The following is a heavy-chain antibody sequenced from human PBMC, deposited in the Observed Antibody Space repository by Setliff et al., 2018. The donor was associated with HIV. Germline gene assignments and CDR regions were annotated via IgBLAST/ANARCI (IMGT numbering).Heavy chain of an antibody. Sequence: SETLSLTCTVSGGSISSDYWGWIRQPPGKGLEWVGSIYYNGNTFYNQSLQSRVTISLDTSRNPFSLKLTSVTAADTAVYYCARRPIKGYGPFDSWGPGTLVTVSS. CDR2: IYYNGNT. CDR1: GGSISSDY. D-gene: IGHD2-15*01. V-gene: IGHV4-39*01. J-gene: IGHJ4*02. CDR3: ARRPIKGYGPFDS.